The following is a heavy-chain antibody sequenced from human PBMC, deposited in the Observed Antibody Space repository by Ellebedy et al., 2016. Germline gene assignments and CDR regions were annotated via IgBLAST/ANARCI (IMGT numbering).Heavy chain of an antibody. Sequence: GESLKISCAASGFTFSSYGMHWVRQAPGKGLEWVAIISYDGSNKDYADSVKGRFTISRDNSKNTLYLQMNSLKPEDTAVYYCARLHTAHLKGPVGPASIPSDALDIWGQGTLVTVSS. CDR2: ISYDGSNK. D-gene: IGHD2-2*01. J-gene: IGHJ3*02. CDR3: ARLHTAHLKGPVGPASIPSDALDI. CDR1: GFTFSSYG. V-gene: IGHV3-30*03.